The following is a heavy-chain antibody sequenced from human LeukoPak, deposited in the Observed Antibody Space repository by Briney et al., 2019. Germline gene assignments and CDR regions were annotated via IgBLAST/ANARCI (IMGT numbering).Heavy chain of an antibody. CDR3: ARDRYYYDTSGSIRFDY. J-gene: IGHJ4*02. Sequence: SETLSLTCTVSGDSISIYYWRWLRHSAGKGLEWVGRIYTSGNPNYNRSLKGRVTMSVDTSKNQFSLKLSSVTAADTAVYYCARDRYYYDTSGSIRFDYGGQGTLVTASA. D-gene: IGHD3-22*01. CDR1: GDSISIYY. CDR2: IYTSGNP. V-gene: IGHV4-4*07.